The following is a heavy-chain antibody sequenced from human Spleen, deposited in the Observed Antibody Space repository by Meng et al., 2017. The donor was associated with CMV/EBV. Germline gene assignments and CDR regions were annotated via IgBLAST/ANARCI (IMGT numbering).Heavy chain of an antibody. CDR2: INPSSGGT. CDR3: HSNYYDSNGPSFP. D-gene: IGHD3-22*01. V-gene: IGHV1-2*02. Sequence: KASGYSFTGYHMRWVRQAPGQGLEWVGWINPSSGGTKYSQKFQGRAIMTRDTSISTAYMELSGLKSDDTALYYCHSNYYDSNGPSFPWGQGTLVTVSS. CDR1: GYSFTGYH. J-gene: IGHJ5*02.